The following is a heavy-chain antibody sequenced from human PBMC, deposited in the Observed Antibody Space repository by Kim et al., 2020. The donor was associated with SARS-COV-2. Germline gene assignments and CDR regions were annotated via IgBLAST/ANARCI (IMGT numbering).Heavy chain of an antibody. J-gene: IGHJ5*02. D-gene: IGHD3-10*01. CDR1: GFTFSNAW. Sequence: GGSLRLSCAASGFTFSNAWMSWVRQAPGKGLEWVGRIKSKTDGGTTDYAAPVKGRFTISRDDSKNTLYLQMNSLKTEDTAVYYCTTDQLLLSIVNGTYYYGSGSYYKGPRFDPWGQGTLVTVSS. CDR2: IKSKTDGGTT. V-gene: IGHV3-15*01. CDR3: TTDQLLLSIVNGTYYYGSGSYYKGPRFDP.